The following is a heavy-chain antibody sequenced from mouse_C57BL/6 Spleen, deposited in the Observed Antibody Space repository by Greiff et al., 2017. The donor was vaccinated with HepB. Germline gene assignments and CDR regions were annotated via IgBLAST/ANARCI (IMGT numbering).Heavy chain of an antibody. J-gene: IGHJ2*01. Sequence: EVKVVESGGGLVKPGGSLKLSCAASGFTFSSYTMSWVRQTPEKRLVWVATISGGGGNTYYPDSVKGRFTISRDNAKNTLYLQMSSLRSEDTALYYCARGGLGTGTDYWGQGTTLTVSS. D-gene: IGHD4-1*01. CDR1: GFTFSSYT. CDR3: ARGGLGTGTDY. CDR2: ISGGGGNT. V-gene: IGHV5-9*01.